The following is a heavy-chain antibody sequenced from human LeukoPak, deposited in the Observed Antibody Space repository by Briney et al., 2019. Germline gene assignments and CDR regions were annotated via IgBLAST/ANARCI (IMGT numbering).Heavy chain of an antibody. V-gene: IGHV1-18*01. J-gene: IGHJ6*02. CDR1: GYTFTSYG. Sequence: ASVKVSCKASGYTFTSYGISWVRQAPGQGLEWMGWISAYNGSTNYAQKLQGRVTMTTDTSTSTAYMELRSLRSDDTAVYYCAREASSSWPYYYYYYGMDVWGQGTTVTVSS. CDR3: AREASSSWPYYYYYYGMDV. CDR2: ISAYNGST. D-gene: IGHD6-13*01.